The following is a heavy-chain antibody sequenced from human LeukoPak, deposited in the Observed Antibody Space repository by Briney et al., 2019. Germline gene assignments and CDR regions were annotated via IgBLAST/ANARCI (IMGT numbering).Heavy chain of an antibody. V-gene: IGHV3-53*03. CDR2: IYSGGST. D-gene: IGHD2-15*01. CDR3: TRDSALLGVALDL. Sequence: GGSLRLSCAASGFTVSSNYMSWVRQAPGKGLEWVSVIYSGGSTYYADSVKGRFTISRDNSKSTLFLQMNSLRAEDTAVYFCTRDSALLGVALDLWGQGTVVTVSS. CDR1: GFTVSSNY. J-gene: IGHJ3*01.